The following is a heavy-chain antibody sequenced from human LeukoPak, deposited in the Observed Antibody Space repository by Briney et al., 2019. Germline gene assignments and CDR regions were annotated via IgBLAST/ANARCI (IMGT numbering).Heavy chain of an antibody. Sequence: GESLKISCKGSGYTYTKSWIAWVRQMPGKGLELMGIIYPVDSETRYSPSFQGQVTISVDKSISTAYLQWSSLKASDTATYYCARMTGSYHSPLGYWGQGTLVTVSS. D-gene: IGHD1-26*01. V-gene: IGHV5-51*01. CDR1: GYTYTKSW. CDR3: ARMTGSYHSPLGY. J-gene: IGHJ4*02. CDR2: IYPVDSET.